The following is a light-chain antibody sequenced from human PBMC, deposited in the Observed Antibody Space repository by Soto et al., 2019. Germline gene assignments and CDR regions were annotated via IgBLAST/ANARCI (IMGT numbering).Light chain of an antibody. Sequence: DIQLTQSPSLLSASVGDRVTITCRASQGISRSLAWYQQKPGKAPKLLIYGASTLQSGVPSRFSGSGSGTEFTLTISSLQTEDFATYYCQQLNNYPLTFGGGTKVEIK. CDR2: GAS. CDR3: QQLNNYPLT. V-gene: IGKV1-9*01. CDR1: QGISRS. J-gene: IGKJ4*01.